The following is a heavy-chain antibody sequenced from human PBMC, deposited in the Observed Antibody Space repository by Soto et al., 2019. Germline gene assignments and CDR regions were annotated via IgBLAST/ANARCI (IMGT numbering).Heavy chain of an antibody. J-gene: IGHJ5*02. D-gene: IGHD6-19*01. Sequence: GGSLRLSCAASGFTFSGFTFSSYAMSWVRQAPGKGLEWVSSISGSGDNTYYADSVKGRFTISRDNSKNTLSLQMNSLRADDTAVYYCAKDRAAEAPRVRFDPWGQGTLVTVSS. CDR1: GFTFSGFTFSSYA. V-gene: IGHV3-23*01. CDR3: AKDRAAEAPRVRFDP. CDR2: ISGSGDNT.